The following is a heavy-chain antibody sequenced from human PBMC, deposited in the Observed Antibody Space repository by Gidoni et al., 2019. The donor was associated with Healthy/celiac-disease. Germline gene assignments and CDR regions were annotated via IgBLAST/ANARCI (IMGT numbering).Heavy chain of an antibody. V-gene: IGHV5-51*01. CDR2: IYPGDPDT. CDR1: GCSFTSSW. J-gene: IGHJ3*02. CDR3: ARPPGGGSCYSCLADAFDI. Sequence: EVQLVQSGAEVKKPGESLKISCKGSGCSFTSSWTGWVRQMLGKGLEWMGIIYPGDPDTRYSPTCQGKVTISADKSISTAYLQWSILKASDTAMYYCARPPGGGSCYSCLADAFDIWGQGTMVTVSS. D-gene: IGHD2-15*01.